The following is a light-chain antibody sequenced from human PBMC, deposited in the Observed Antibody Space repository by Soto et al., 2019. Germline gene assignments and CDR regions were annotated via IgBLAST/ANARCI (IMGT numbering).Light chain of an antibody. CDR2: DVY. J-gene: IGLJ1*01. CDR1: SSDIGGSNW. V-gene: IGLV2-14*03. CDR3: SSHSSSGTLEV. Sequence: QSALTQPASVSGSPGQSITISCAGTSSDIGGSNWVSWYQQHPGKAPKLMIYDVYNRPSGVSNRFSGSKSGNTASLTISGLQAEDEADYYCSSHSSSGTLEVFGAGTKVTVL.